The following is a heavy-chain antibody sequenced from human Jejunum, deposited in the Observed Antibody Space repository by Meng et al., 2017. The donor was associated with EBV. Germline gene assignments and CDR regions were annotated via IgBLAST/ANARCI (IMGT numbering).Heavy chain of an antibody. V-gene: IGHV3-21*01. CDR2: ISADGSYS. CDR1: GFTFKSYS. J-gene: IGHJ4*02. CDR3: ARGFSTEADY. D-gene: IGHD1-14*01. Sequence: EVQLVESGXXLVKPGGSLRLSCAASGFTFKSYSMNWVRQAPGKGLDWVAFISADGSYSYYADSVKGRFTISRDNAKNSLFLQMNRLRAEDTAVYYCARGFSTEADYWGQGTLVTVSS.